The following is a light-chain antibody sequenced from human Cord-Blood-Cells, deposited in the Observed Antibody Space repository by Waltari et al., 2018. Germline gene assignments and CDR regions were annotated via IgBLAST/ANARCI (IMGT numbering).Light chain of an antibody. CDR3: CSYAGSSNVV. CDR2: EGS. J-gene: IGLJ2*01. V-gene: IGLV2-23*01. Sequence: QSALTQPASVSGSPGQSITISCPGTSRDVGSYNLVSWYQQPPGKAPKLMIYEGSKRPSGVSNRFSGSKSGNTASLTISGLQAEDEADYYCCSYAGSSNVVFGGGTKLTVL. CDR1: SRDVGSYNL.